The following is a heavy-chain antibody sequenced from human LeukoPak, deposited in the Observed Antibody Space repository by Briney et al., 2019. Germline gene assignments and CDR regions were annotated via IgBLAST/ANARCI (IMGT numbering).Heavy chain of an antibody. D-gene: IGHD6-6*01. CDR2: ISYDGSNK. CDR1: GFTFSSYA. J-gene: IGHJ5*02. CDR3: ARGRAGRARWFDP. Sequence: GGSLRLSCAASGFTFSSYAMHWVRQAPGKGLEWVAVISYDGSNKYYADSVKGRFTISRDNSKNTLYLQMNSLRAEDTAVYYCARGRAGRARWFDPWGQGTLVTVSS. V-gene: IGHV3-30*04.